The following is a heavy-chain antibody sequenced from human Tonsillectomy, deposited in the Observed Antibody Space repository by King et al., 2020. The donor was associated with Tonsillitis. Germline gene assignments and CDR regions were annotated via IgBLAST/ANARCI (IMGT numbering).Heavy chain of an antibody. V-gene: IGHV4-39*07. CDR3: ARHLGSCWYIY. CDR1: GGSISSSSYY. D-gene: IGHD6-19*01. CDR2: IYYSGST. J-gene: IGHJ4*02. Sequence: QLQESGPGLVKPSETLSLTCTVSGGSISSSSYYWGWIRQPPGKGLEWIGSIYYSGSTYYNPSLKSRVTISVDTSKNQFSLKLSSVTAADTAVYYCARHLGSCWYIYWGQGTLVTVSS.